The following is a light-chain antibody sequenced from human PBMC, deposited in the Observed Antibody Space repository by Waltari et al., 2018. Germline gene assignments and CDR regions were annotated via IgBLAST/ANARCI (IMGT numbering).Light chain of an antibody. Sequence: DIVMTQSPDSLAVSLGARATINCKSSQSVLYSSNNKNYLAWYQQKPGQPPKLLIYWASNRESGVPDRCSGSGSGTDFTLTISSLQAEDVAVYYCQQYYSSRTFGQGTKVEIK. CDR1: QSVLYSSNNKNY. CDR2: WAS. CDR3: QQYYSSRT. V-gene: IGKV4-1*01. J-gene: IGKJ1*01.